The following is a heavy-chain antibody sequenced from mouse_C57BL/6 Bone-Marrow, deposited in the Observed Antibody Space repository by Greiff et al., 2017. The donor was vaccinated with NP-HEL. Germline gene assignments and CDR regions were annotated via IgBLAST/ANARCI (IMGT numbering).Heavy chain of an antibody. J-gene: IGHJ4*01. V-gene: IGHV1-69*01. Sequence: QVQLKQPGAELVMPGASVKLSCKASGYTFTSYWMHWVKQRPGQGLEWIGEIDPSDSYTNYNQKFKGKSTLTVDKSSRTAYMQLSSLTSEDSAVYYCARYYSNSYYDAMDYWGQGTAVTVSS. D-gene: IGHD2-5*01. CDR1: GYTFTSYW. CDR3: ARYYSNSYYDAMDY. CDR2: IDPSDSYT.